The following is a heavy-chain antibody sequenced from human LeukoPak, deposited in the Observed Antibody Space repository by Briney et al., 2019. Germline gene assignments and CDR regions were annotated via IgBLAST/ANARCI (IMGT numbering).Heavy chain of an antibody. CDR3: AKDRNAARNTAMVFDS. CDR2: ISGGGINT. D-gene: IGHD5-18*01. CDR1: GFTFRIYD. J-gene: IGHJ4*02. V-gene: IGHV3-23*01. Sequence: GGSLRLSCVASGFTFRIYDMSWVRQAPGKGLEWVSGISGGGINTYYADSVGGRFTISGDSSKNTLYLQMNSLRTEDTAVYYCAKDRNAARNTAMVFDSWGQGTLVTVSS.